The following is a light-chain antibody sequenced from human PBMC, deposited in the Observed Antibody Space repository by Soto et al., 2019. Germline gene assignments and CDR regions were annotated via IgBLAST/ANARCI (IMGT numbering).Light chain of an antibody. CDR3: QHSNNYSEG. V-gene: IGKV1-5*03. CDR2: KAS. CDR1: QTISSW. J-gene: IGKJ1*01. Sequence: DIQMTQSPSTLSGSVGDRVTITCRASQTISSWLAWYQQKPAKAPKLVMYKASTLKNGVPSRFSGSGSGTQFPLTTSRMQPDTFATYYCQHSNNYSEGFGQATKVELK.